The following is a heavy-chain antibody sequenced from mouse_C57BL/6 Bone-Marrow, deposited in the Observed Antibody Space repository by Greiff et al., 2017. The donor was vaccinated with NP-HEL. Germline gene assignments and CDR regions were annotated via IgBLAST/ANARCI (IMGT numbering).Heavy chain of an antibody. CDR3: ASYYDGSSSFDY. V-gene: IGHV1-72*01. D-gene: IGHD1-1*01. CDR1: GYTFTSYL. CDR2: IYPDSGGT. J-gene: IGHJ2*01. Sequence: VQLQQPGAELVKPGASVKLSCKASGYTFTSYLMHWVKQRPGRGLEWIGRIYPDSGGTKYNEKFKSKATLTVDKPSSTAYMQRNSLTSEDSAVYYGASYYDGSSSFDYWGQGTTLTVSS.